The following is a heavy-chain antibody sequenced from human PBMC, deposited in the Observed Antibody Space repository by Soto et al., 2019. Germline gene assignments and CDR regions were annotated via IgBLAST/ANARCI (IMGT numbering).Heavy chain of an antibody. CDR2: IDPIDSYT. Sequence: EVQLVQSGAEVKKPGESLRNSCKGSGYSFTSYWISWVRQMPGKGLEWMGRIDPIDSYTNYSPSFQGHVTISADKSISTAYLQWSSLKASDTAMYYCARRAHMSRRGETFSYYYYGMDVWGQGTTVTVSS. J-gene: IGHJ6*02. D-gene: IGHD3-16*01. V-gene: IGHV5-10-1*01. CDR3: ARRAHMSRRGETFSYYYYGMDV. CDR1: GYSFTSYW.